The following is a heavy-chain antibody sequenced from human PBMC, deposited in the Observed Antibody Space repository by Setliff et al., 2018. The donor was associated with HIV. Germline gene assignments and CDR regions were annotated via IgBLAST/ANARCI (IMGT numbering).Heavy chain of an antibody. D-gene: IGHD5-18*01. CDR3: ARGRGYSYGYKYYYYMDV. Sequence: PSETLSLTCAVYGGSFSGYYWSWIRQPPGKGLEWIGEINHSGSTNYNPSLKSRVTISVDTSKNQFSLKLSSVTAADTAVYYCARGRGYSYGYKYYYYMDVWGKGTTVTVSS. CDR2: INHSGST. V-gene: IGHV4-34*01. J-gene: IGHJ6*03. CDR1: GGSFSGYY.